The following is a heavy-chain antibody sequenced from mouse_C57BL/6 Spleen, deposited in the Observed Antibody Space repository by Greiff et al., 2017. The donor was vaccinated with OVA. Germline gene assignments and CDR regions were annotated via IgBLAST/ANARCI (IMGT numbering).Heavy chain of an antibody. V-gene: IGHV5-16*01. CDR3: ARRGYYGNYAMDY. D-gene: IGHD1-1*01. J-gene: IGHJ4*01. CDR2: INYDGSST. Sequence: EVHLVESEGGLVQPGSSMKLSCTASGFTFSDYYMAWVRQVPEKGLEWVANINYDGSSTYYLDSLKSRFIISRDNAKNILYLQMSSLKSEDTATYYCARRGYYGNYAMDYWGQGTSVTVSS. CDR1: GFTFSDYY.